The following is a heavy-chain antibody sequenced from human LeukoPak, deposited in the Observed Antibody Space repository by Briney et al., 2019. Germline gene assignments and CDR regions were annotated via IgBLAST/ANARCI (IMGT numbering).Heavy chain of an antibody. J-gene: IGHJ4*02. CDR2: IKRDGSEK. CDR1: GFTFSTHW. V-gene: IGHV3-7*03. CDR3: ATDSRSCRY. Sequence: GGSLRLSCAASGFTFSTHWMTWVRQAPGKGLEWVANIKRDGSEKYYLDSVKGRFTISRDNAKNSLFLQMNSLRAEDTAMYYCATDSRSCRYWGQGTLVTVSS.